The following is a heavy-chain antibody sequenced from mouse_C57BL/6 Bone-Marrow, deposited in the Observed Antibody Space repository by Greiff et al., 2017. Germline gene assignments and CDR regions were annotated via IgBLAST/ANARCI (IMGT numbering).Heavy chain of an antibody. J-gene: IGHJ2*01. CDR1: GFTFSSYG. V-gene: IGHV5-6*01. CDR3: ARHLWPDY. Sequence: EVKLVESGGDLVKPGGSLKLSCAASGFTFSSYGMSWVRQTPDKRLEWVATISSGGSYTYYPDSVKGRFTISRDNAKNTLYLKMSSLKSEDTAMYYCARHLWPDYWGQGTTLTVSS. D-gene: IGHD1-1*02. CDR2: ISSGGSYT.